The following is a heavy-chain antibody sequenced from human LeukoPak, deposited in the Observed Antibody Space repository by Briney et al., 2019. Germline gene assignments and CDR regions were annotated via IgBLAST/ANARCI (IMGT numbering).Heavy chain of an antibody. Sequence: SETLSLTCTVSGGSISSSSYYWGWIRQPPGKGLEWIGSIYYTGTTYYNPSLKSRVTISVDMSKNQFSLKLSSVTAADTTVYYCARPIIGWYYFDYSSQGTLVTVSS. J-gene: IGHJ4*02. CDR2: IYYTGTT. CDR3: ARPIIGWYYFDY. CDR1: GGSISSSSYY. D-gene: IGHD6-19*01. V-gene: IGHV4-39*01.